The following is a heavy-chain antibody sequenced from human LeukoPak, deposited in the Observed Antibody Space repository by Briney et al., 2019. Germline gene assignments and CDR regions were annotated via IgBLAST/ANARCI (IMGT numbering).Heavy chain of an antibody. Sequence: GGSLRLSCAASGFTFSTYSMKWVRQAPGKGPEWVSYITRSSSIIHYADSVKGRFTISRDNAKNSLYLQMNSLRAEDTAVYYCARDSGSHNGDYWGQGTLVTVSA. CDR3: ARDSGSHNGDY. D-gene: IGHD1-26*01. V-gene: IGHV3-48*04. CDR1: GFTFSTYS. CDR2: ITRSSSII. J-gene: IGHJ4*02.